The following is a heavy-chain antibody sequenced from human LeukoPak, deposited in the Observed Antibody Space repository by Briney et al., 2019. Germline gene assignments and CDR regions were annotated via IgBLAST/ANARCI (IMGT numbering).Heavy chain of an antibody. J-gene: IGHJ6*03. CDR2: IYSGDNT. CDR1: GFTVSNNY. V-gene: IGHV3-53*05. CDR3: AKDSMENYYYYYMDV. Sequence: GGSLRLSCAASGFTVSNNYMSWVRQAPGKGLEWVSVIYSGDNTYYVESVKGRFTISRDNAKNSLYLQMNSLRAEDMALYYCAKDSMENYYYYYMDVWGKGTTVTVSS. D-gene: IGHD1-1*01.